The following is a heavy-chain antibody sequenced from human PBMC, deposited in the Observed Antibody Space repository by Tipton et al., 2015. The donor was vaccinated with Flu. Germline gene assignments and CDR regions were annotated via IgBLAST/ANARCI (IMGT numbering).Heavy chain of an antibody. Sequence: TLSLTCTVSGGSISSYYWSWIRQPAGKGLEWIGRIYTSGSTSYNPSLKSRVTISTDTSTNQVSLKMNSVIAADTAVYYCARGPPGPSIRAYYFDIWGQGALVTVSS. CDR1: GGSISSYY. CDR3: ARGPPGPSIRAYYFDI. CDR2: IYTSGST. J-gene: IGHJ4*02. V-gene: IGHV4-4*07. D-gene: IGHD2-21*01.